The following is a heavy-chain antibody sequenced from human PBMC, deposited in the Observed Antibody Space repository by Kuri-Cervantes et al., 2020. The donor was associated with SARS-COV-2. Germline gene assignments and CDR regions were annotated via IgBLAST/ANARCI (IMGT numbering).Heavy chain of an antibody. Sequence: GESLKISCAASGFTFSHYALHWVRQAPGKGLEWVAIISYDGTTKYNADSVEGRFTISRDNSKNTLYLQINSLRAEDTAVYYCARETATSDSSWYDYWGQGTRVTVSS. V-gene: IGHV3-30*04. CDR1: GFTFSHYA. CDR3: ARETATSDSSWYDY. J-gene: IGHJ4*02. D-gene: IGHD6-13*01. CDR2: ISYDGTTK.